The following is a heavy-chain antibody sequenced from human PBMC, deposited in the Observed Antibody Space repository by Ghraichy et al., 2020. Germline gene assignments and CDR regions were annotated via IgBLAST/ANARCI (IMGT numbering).Heavy chain of an antibody. CDR2: ISGSGGST. Sequence: GGSLKLSCAAPGFTFSSYAMSWVRQAPGKGLEWVSAISGSGGSTYYADSVKGRFTISRDNSKNTLYLQMNSLRADDTAVYYRTKVQGGYSGYDGGPLDSWGQGTLVTVSS. V-gene: IGHV3-23*01. CDR1: GFTFSSYA. D-gene: IGHD5-12*01. J-gene: IGHJ4*02. CDR3: TKVQGGYSGYDGGPLDS.